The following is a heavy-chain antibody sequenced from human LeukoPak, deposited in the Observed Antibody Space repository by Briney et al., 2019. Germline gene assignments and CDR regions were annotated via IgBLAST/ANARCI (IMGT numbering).Heavy chain of an antibody. Sequence: PGGSLRLSCAASGFTFSSYSMNWVRQAPGKGLEWVSSISSSSSYIYYADSVKGRFTISRDNAKNSLYLQMNSLRAEDTAVYYCARDLHSGRYWAGNAFDIWGQGTMVTVSS. V-gene: IGHV3-21*01. CDR2: ISSSSSYI. CDR1: GFTFSSYS. D-gene: IGHD1-26*01. J-gene: IGHJ3*02. CDR3: ARDLHSGRYWAGNAFDI.